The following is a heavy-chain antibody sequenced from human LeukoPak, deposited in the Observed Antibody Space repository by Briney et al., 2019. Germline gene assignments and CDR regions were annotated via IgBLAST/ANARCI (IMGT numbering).Heavy chain of an antibody. D-gene: IGHD2/OR15-2a*01. J-gene: IGHJ4*02. CDR3: ARTIYYFDS. Sequence: PSRTLSLTCTVSGGSIRSGDHYWSWIRQHPGKGLEWIAYVYYTGSTYYNPSLKSRVTISIDNYKNQFSLKLSSVTAADTALYYCARTIYYFDSWGQGTLVTVSS. CDR2: VYYTGST. V-gene: IGHV4-31*03. CDR1: GGSIRSGDHY.